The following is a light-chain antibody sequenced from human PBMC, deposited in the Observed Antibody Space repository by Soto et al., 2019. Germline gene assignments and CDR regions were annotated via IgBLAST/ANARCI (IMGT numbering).Light chain of an antibody. CDR1: QSISSW. V-gene: IGKV1-5*01. CDR3: QQYNSYSPT. CDR2: DAS. Sequence: DIQMTQSPSTLSASVEDRVTITCRASQSISSWLAWYQQKPGKAPKLLIYDASSLESGVPSRFSGSGSGTEFTLTISSLQPDDFETYYCQQYNSYSPTFGQGTKV. J-gene: IGKJ1*01.